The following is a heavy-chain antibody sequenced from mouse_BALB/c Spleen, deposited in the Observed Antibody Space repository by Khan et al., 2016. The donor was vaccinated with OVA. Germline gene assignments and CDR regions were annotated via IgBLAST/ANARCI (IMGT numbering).Heavy chain of an antibody. V-gene: IGHV5-17*02. D-gene: IGHD2-3*01. Sequence: EVELVESGGGLVQTGGSRKLSCAASGFTFSGFGMHWVRQAPEKGLEWVAYISSGSNSIYYADTVKGRFTISRDNPKHTLFLQMTSLRSEDTAIYYCARTGYYYFGYWGQGTTLTVSS. CDR1: GFTFSGFG. CDR3: ARTGYYYFGY. J-gene: IGHJ2*01. CDR2: ISSGSNSI.